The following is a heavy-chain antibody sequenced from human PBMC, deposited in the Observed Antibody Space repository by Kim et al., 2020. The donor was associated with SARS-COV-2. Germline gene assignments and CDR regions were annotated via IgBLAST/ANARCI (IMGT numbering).Heavy chain of an antibody. CDR2: INSDGTTT. CDR3: VRRQFTSGWYYFDY. Sequence: GESLRLSCAASGFTFSSHWMHWVRQAPGKGLVWVSRINSDGTTTSYGDSVKGRFTISRDNAKNTLYLKMNSLRAEDTAVYYCVRRQFTSGWYYFDYWGQGTLVTVSS. V-gene: IGHV3-74*01. J-gene: IGHJ4*02. D-gene: IGHD6-19*01. CDR1: GFTFSSHW.